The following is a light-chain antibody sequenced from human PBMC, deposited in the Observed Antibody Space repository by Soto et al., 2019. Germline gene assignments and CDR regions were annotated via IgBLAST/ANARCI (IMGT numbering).Light chain of an antibody. CDR1: SSDVGGYNY. J-gene: IGLJ1*01. Sequence: QSALTQPASVSGSPGQSITICCTGTSSDVGGYNYVSWYQQHPGKAPKVMIYDVSNRPSGVSNRFSGSKSGNTASLTISGIQAEDEADYYCSSYTTSSTPGYVFGDGTKLTVL. V-gene: IGLV2-14*03. CDR2: DVS. CDR3: SSYTTSSTPGYV.